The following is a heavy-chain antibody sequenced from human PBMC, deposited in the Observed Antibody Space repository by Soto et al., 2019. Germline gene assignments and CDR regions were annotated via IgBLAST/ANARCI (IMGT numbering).Heavy chain of an antibody. CDR3: ATWRYEGED. J-gene: IGHJ4*02. V-gene: IGHV4-61*01. CDR1: GAPVRSGSYY. CDR2: IVYSGST. Sequence: QVQLQESGPGLVKPSETLSLTCTVSGAPVRSGSYYWSLLRQPPGKGLEWIGYIVYSGSTKYNPALERRVTISVDASKNQFPLELRSVTAADTAVYYCATWRYEGEDWGQGTLVSVSS. D-gene: IGHD3-16*01.